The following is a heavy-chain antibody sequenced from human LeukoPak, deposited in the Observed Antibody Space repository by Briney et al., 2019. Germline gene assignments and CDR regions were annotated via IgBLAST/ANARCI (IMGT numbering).Heavy chain of an antibody. V-gene: IGHV4-59*01. Sequence: SETLSLTCTVSGGSISSSYWSWIRQPPGKELEWIGYITYSGSTNYNPSLKSRVTISVDTSKNQFSLKLSSVTAADTAVYYCARASFYGTRLGGGDSWGQGTLVTVSS. J-gene: IGHJ4*02. CDR3: ARASFYGTRLGGGDS. D-gene: IGHD1-14*01. CDR1: GGSISSSY. CDR2: ITYSGST.